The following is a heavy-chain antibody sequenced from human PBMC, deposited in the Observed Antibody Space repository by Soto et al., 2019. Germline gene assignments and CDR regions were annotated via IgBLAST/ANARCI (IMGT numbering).Heavy chain of an antibody. D-gene: IGHD6-13*01. CDR2: IKSKTDGGTT. V-gene: IGHV3-15*01. J-gene: IGHJ4*02. Sequence: GGSLRLSCAASGFTFSNAWMSWVRQAPGKGLEWVGRIKSKTDGGTTDYAAPVKGRFTISRDDSKNTLYLQMNSLKTEDTAVYYCTTEWSSWPTPFDYWGQGTLVTVSS. CDR1: GFTFSNAW. CDR3: TTEWSSWPTPFDY.